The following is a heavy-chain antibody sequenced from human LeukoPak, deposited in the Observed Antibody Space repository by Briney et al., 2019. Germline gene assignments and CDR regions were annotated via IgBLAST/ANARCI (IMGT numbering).Heavy chain of an antibody. CDR3: AKDSIAAAGWAFDI. V-gene: IGHV4-4*07. Sequence: SETLSLTCTASGGSISSYYWSWIRQPAGKGLEWIGRIYTSGSTNYNPSLKSRVTMLVDTSKNQFSLKLSSVTAADTAVYYCAKDSIAAAGWAFDIWGQGTMVTVSS. D-gene: IGHD6-13*01. CDR1: GGSISSYY. J-gene: IGHJ3*02. CDR2: IYTSGST.